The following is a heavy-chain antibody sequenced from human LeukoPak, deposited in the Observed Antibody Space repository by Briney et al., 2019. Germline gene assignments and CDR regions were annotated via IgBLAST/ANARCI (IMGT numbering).Heavy chain of an antibody. CDR1: GFTFSSYW. CDR3: ARVTEMATILQYFDC. D-gene: IGHD5-24*01. V-gene: IGHV3-74*01. J-gene: IGHJ4*02. CDR2: INSDGSST. Sequence: GGSLRLSCAASGFTFSSYWMHWVRQAPGKGLVWVSRINSDGSSTSYADSVKGRFTISRDNAKNTLYLQMNSLRAEDTAVYYCARVTEMATILQYFDCWGEGTLVTVSS.